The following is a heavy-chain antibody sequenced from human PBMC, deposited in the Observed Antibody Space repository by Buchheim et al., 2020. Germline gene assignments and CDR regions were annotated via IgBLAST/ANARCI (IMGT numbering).Heavy chain of an antibody. D-gene: IGHD1-1*01. CDR3: ASLKGRTGTGYGMDV. J-gene: IGHJ6*02. V-gene: IGHV3-48*03. CDR2: ISSSGSTK. CDR1: GFTFSSFE. Sequence: EVQLVESGGGLVLPGGSLRLSCAVAGFTFSSFEMNWVRQAPGKGLEWVSYISSSGSTKYYADSVKGRFTISRDNAETSMYMPMNSLRVEDTAAYYCASLKGRTGTGYGMDVWGQGTT.